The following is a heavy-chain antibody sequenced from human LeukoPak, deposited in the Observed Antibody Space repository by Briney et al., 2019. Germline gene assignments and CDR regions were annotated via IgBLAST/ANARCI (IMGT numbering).Heavy chain of an antibody. CDR1: GFTFSSYA. CDR2: ISYDGSNK. Sequence: GRSLRLSYAASGFTFSSYAMHWVRQAPGKGLEWVAVISYDGSNKYYADSVKGRFTISRDNSKNTLYLQMNSLRAEDTAVYYCAKTLRYFDWGVFDIWGQGTMVTVSS. CDR3: AKTLRYFDWGVFDI. D-gene: IGHD3-9*01. J-gene: IGHJ3*02. V-gene: IGHV3-30-3*01.